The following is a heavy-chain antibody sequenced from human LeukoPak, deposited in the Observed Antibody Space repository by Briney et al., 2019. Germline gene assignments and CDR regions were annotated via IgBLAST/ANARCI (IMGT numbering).Heavy chain of an antibody. J-gene: IGHJ4*02. CDR2: IHYSGNT. CDR3: ARGGGYYDSSPFDY. D-gene: IGHD3-22*01. CDR1: GDSISSGTFY. Sequence: SETLSLTCTVSGDSISSGTFYWGWVRQPPGKGLEWIGSIHYSGNTYYNPSLKSRVTISVDTSKNQFSLKLSSVTAADTAVYYCARGGGYYDSSPFDYWGQGTLVTVSS. V-gene: IGHV4-39*07.